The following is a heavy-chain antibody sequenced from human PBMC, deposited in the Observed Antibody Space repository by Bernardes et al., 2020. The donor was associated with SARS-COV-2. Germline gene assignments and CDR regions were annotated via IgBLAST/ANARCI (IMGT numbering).Heavy chain of an antibody. V-gene: IGHV4-59*01. Sequence: SETLSLTCTVSGGSISSYYWSWIRQPPGKGLEWIGYIYYSGSTNYNPSLKSRVTISVDTSKNQFSLKLSSVTAADTAVYYCARAKNDYYDSSGSTWYFDYWGQGTLVTVSS. D-gene: IGHD3-22*01. CDR2: IYYSGST. CDR1: GGSISSYY. CDR3: ARAKNDYYDSSGSTWYFDY. J-gene: IGHJ4*02.